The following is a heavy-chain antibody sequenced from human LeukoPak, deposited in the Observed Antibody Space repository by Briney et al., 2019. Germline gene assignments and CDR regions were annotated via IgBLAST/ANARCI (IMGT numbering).Heavy chain of an antibody. V-gene: IGHV1-69*05. D-gene: IGHD3-22*01. CDR3: ARDLYYYDSSGYLYPHDAFDI. CDR2: IIPIFGTA. J-gene: IGHJ3*02. CDR1: GGTFSSYA. Sequence: ASVKVSCKASGGTFSSYAISWVRQAPGQGLEWMGRIIPIFGTANYAQKFQGRVTITTDESTSTAYMELSSLRSEDTAVYYCARDLYYYDSSGYLYPHDAFDIWGQGTMVTVSS.